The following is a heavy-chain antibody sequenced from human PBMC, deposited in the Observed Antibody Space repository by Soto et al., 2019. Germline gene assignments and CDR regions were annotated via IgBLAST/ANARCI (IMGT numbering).Heavy chain of an antibody. D-gene: IGHD4-4*01. CDR2: IYPGDSDT. CDR3: SRHAMTTVTNYYYSGMDV. CDR1: GYSFTSYW. J-gene: IGHJ6*02. V-gene: IGHV5-51*01. Sequence: PGESLKISCKGSGYSFTSYWIGWVRQMPGKGLEWMGIIYPGDSDTRYSPSFQGQVTISADKSISTAYLQWSSLKASDTAMYYCSRHAMTTVTNYYYSGMDVWGQGTTVTVSS.